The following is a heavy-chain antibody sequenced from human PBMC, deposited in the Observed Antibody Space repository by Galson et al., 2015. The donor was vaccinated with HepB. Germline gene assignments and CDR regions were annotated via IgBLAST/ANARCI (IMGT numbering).Heavy chain of an antibody. CDR2: IWYDGSNK. V-gene: IGHV3-33*08. D-gene: IGHD6-19*01. Sequence: SLRLSCAASGFTFRGHSMHWVRQAPGKGLEWVAVIWYDGSNKDYADSVRGRFTISRDNSKNTVYLQMNSLRAADTAVYYCARESEVSGWYFFDYWGQGTLVTVSS. J-gene: IGHJ4*02. CDR3: ARESEVSGWYFFDY. CDR1: GFTFRGHS.